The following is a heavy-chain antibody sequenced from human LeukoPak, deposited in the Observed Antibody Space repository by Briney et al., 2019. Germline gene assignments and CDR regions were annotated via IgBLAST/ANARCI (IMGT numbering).Heavy chain of an antibody. CDR2: ISGSGGST. CDR1: GFTFSSYA. Sequence: PGGSLRLSCAASGFTFSSYAMSWVRQAPGKGREWGSAISGSGGSTYYADSVKGRFTISRDNAKNSLYLQMNSLRAEDTAVYYCARDWEVGGPASAFDIWGQGTMVTVSS. CDR3: ARDWEVGGPASAFDI. J-gene: IGHJ3*02. D-gene: IGHD1-26*01. V-gene: IGHV3-23*01.